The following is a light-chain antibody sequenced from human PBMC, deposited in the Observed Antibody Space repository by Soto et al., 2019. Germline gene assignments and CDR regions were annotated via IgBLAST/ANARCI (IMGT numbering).Light chain of an antibody. CDR3: QQRSNWPRT. J-gene: IGKJ5*01. V-gene: IGKV3-11*01. CDR1: QSVSRY. Sequence: EIVLTQSPGTLSLSPGERATLSCRASQSVSRYLAWLQQRPGQAPRLLIYYASNRAAGIPARFSGSGSGTDFTLTISSLEPEDFAVYYCQQRSNWPRTFGQGTRLEIK. CDR2: YAS.